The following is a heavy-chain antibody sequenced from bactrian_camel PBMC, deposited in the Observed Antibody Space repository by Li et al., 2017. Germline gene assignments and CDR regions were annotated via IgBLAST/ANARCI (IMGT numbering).Heavy chain of an antibody. CDR2: ITSDGDS. V-gene: IGHV3S55*01. CDR3: AVDGAQGGMWLFNQV. Sequence: VQLVESGGGSVQAGETLRLSCTASGFTFDGAYVGWYRQPPENECVLVSSITSDGDSYYADSVKGRFTVSRDNAKNTLYLEMNSLKTEDTAVYYCAVDGAQGGMWLFNQVWGQGTQVTVS. CDR1: GFTFDGAY. J-gene: IGHJ4*01. D-gene: IGHD2*01.